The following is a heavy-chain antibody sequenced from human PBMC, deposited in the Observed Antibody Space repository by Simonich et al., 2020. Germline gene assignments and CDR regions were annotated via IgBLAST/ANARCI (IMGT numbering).Heavy chain of an antibody. D-gene: IGHD6-13*01. CDR3: ARHAGFAFDI. V-gene: IGHV4-39*01. CDR1: GGSISSSSYY. J-gene: IGHJ3*02. CDR2: NYTSGTT. Sequence: QLQLQESGPGLVKPSETLSLTCTVSGGSISSSSYYWGWIRQPPGKGLEWIGSNYTSGTTYYHPSLKSRVTIPVDTSKNQFSLKLSSVTAADTAVYYCARHAGFAFDIWGQGTMVTVSS.